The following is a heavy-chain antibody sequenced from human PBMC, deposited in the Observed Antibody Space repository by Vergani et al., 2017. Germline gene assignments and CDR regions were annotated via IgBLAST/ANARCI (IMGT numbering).Heavy chain of an antibody. D-gene: IGHD4-17*01. V-gene: IGHV4-61*02. Sequence: QVQLQESGPGLVKPSQTLSLTCTVSGASINNDFYYWHWIRQPAGKGLEWIGRIYVSGITDYNSSLQSRVSMSVDTSKNDFSLKLTSLTAADTAAYFCAGLTHYADSIYWYFDLWGRGTLVTVSS. CDR2: IYVSGIT. CDR1: GASINNDFYY. J-gene: IGHJ2*01. CDR3: AGLTHYADSIYWYFDL.